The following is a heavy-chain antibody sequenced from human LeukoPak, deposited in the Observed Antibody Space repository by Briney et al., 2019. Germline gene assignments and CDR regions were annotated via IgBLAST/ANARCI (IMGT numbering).Heavy chain of an antibody. V-gene: IGHV4-39*06. CDR3: ARVPHSCSGTTCYLHYLDY. J-gene: IGHJ4*02. Sequence: PSETLFLTCSVSGGSTSSGSYYWGWIRQPPGKGLEWLGSIYYSGSTYYNPSLKSRVTISLDTSKNQFPLKLTSVTASDTALYYCARVPHSCSGTTCYLHYLDYWGQGTLVTVSS. CDR2: IYYSGST. CDR1: GGSTSSGSYY. D-gene: IGHD2-2*01.